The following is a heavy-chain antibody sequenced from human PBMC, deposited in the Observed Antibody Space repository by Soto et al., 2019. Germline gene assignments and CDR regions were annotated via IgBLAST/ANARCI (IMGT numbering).Heavy chain of an antibody. CDR2: ISFDGITT. CDR1: RFTFNTPW. D-gene: IGHD1-26*01. V-gene: IGHV3-74*01. CDR3: SRGVAMGVDY. Sequence: GRTLRLSCTAARFTFNTPWMHWVRPALGEGLMWVSCISFDGITTNYADSVKSRLTVSRDNSKNTAYLHVNTLRYKHTAVYYCSRGVAMGVDYWGQGTLDTVSS. J-gene: IGHJ4*02.